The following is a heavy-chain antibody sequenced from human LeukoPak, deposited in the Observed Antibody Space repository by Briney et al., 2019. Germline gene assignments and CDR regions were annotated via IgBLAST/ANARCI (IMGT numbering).Heavy chain of an antibody. CDR2: INTDGSST. CDR3: ARESYEVNAFDI. Sequence: GGSLRLSCAASGFTFSSYWMHWVRQAPGKGLVWVSRINTDGSSTSYADSVKGRFTISRDNAKNTLYLQMNSLRAEDTAVYYCARESYEVNAFDIWGQGTMVTVSS. CDR1: GFTFSSYW. V-gene: IGHV3-74*01. J-gene: IGHJ3*02. D-gene: IGHD3-3*01.